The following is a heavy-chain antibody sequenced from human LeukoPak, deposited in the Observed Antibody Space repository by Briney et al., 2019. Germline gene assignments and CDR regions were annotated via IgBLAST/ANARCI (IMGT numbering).Heavy chain of an antibody. D-gene: IGHD3-10*01. J-gene: IGHJ4*02. CDR1: GGSFSGYY. V-gene: IGHV4-34*01. Sequence: SETLSLTCAVYGGSFSGYYWSWIRQPPGKGLEWIGEINHSGSTNYNPSLKSRVTISVDTSKNQFSLKLSSVTAADTAVYYCASAGPYWGQGTLVTVSS. CDR3: ASAGPY. CDR2: INHSGST.